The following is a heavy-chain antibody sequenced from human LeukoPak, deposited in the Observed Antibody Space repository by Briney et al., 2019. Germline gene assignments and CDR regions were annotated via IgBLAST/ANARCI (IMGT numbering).Heavy chain of an antibody. V-gene: IGHV4-61*08. CDR2: IYYSGST. CDR1: GGSISSGDYY. J-gene: IGHJ4*02. CDR3: ARESENGGNVDY. D-gene: IGHD4-23*01. Sequence: PSETLSLTCTVSGGSISSGDYYWSWIRQPPGKGLEWIGYIYYSGSTNYNPSLKSRVTISVDTSKNQFSLKLSSVTAADTAVYYCARESENGGNVDYWGQGTLVTVSS.